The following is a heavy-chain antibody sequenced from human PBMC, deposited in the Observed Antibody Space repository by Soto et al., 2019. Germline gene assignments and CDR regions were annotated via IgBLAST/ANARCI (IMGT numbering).Heavy chain of an antibody. D-gene: IGHD3-16*02. CDR1: GFTFNTFP. CDR3: VSDYQSGFDM. CDR2: ISSNSDAM. V-gene: IGHV3-48*01. J-gene: IGHJ3*02. Sequence: EVQLVESGGGFVQPGGSLRLSCAASGFTFNTFPMNWVRLAPGKGLEWLSHISSNSDAMYYADSVKGRFTISRDNARKSLYLRMNSLIVDDTAVYYCVSDYQSGFDMWGQGTMVTVSS.